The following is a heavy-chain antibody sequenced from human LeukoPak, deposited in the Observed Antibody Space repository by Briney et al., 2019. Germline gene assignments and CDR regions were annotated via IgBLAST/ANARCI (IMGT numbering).Heavy chain of an antibody. CDR2: MSYSGDT. CDR1: GDPMTPYY. J-gene: IGHJ4*02. D-gene: IGHD3-16*01. CDR3: ARDWRGGLFYYFDF. V-gene: IGHV4-59*01. Sequence: SETLSLTSTVSGDPMTPYYWSWIRQPPGKGLEWIGYMSYSGDTRYNPSLKSRVTISVDASNNQFSLRLTSMTAADTGTYYCARDWRGGLFYYFDFWGPGTLVTVSS.